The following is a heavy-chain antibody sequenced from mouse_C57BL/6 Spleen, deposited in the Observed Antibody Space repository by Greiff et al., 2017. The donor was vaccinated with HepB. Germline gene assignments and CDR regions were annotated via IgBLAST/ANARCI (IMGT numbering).Heavy chain of an antibody. CDR2: IYPGSGST. D-gene: IGHD2-2*01. V-gene: IGHV1-55*01. CDR3: AVYCGYGGGFAY. CDR1: GYTFTSYW. J-gene: IGHJ3*01. Sequence: QVQLQQPGAELVKPGASVKMSCKASGYTFTSYWITWVKQRPGQGLEWIGDIYPGSGSTNYNEKFKSKATLTVDTSSSTAYMQLSGLTSEGSAVYYCAVYCGYGGGFAYGGQGTLVTVSA.